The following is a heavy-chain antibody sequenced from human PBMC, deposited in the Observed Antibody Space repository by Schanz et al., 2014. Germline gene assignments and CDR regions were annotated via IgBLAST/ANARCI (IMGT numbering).Heavy chain of an antibody. J-gene: IGHJ3*02. D-gene: IGHD6-19*01. CDR3: AKCIGWYGRCAFDI. Sequence: EVQLVESGGGLVQPGGSLRLSCAASGFTFSSCAMSWVRQAPGKGLEWVSAISSSGSSTFYADSVKGRFTISRDNSKNTLYLQMNSLIAEDTAVYYCAKCIGWYGRCAFDIWGQGTMVTVSS. V-gene: IGHV3-23*04. CDR2: ISSSGSST. CDR1: GFTFSSCA.